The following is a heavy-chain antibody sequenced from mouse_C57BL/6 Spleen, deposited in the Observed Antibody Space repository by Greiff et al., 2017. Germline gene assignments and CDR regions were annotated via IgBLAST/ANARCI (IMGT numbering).Heavy chain of an antibody. CDR2: IDPSDSYT. Sequence: VQLQQPGAELVKPGASVKLSCKASGYTFTSYWMQWVKQRPGQGLEWIGEIDPSDSYTNYNQKFKGKATLTVDTSSSTAYMQLSSLTSEDSAVYYCARLPRGYAMDYWGQGTSVTVSS. J-gene: IGHJ4*01. V-gene: IGHV1-50*01. CDR1: GYTFTSYW. CDR3: ARLPRGYAMDY.